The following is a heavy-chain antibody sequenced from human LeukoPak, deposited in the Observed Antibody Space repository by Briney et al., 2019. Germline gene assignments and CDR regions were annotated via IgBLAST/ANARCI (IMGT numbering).Heavy chain of an antibody. J-gene: IGHJ6*02. D-gene: IGHD2-2*02. Sequence: GESLKISCKGSGYSFTSYWIGWVRQMPGKGLEWMGIIYPGDSDTRYSPSFQGQVTISADKSISTAYLQWSSLKASDTAMYYCARGGYCSSTSCYTVRKNYYYYGMDVWGQGTTVTVSS. V-gene: IGHV5-51*01. CDR2: IYPGDSDT. CDR3: ARGGYCSSTSCYTVRKNYYYYGMDV. CDR1: GYSFTSYW.